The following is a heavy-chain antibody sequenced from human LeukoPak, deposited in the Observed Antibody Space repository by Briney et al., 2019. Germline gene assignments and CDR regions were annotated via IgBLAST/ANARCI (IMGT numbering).Heavy chain of an antibody. CDR3: AKDRYYYGSGSSMPADY. J-gene: IGHJ4*02. Sequence: GGSLRLSCAASGFTFRSYWMHWVRQAPGKGLVWVSRINSDGSGTNYADSVKGRFTISRDNAKNTLYLQMNSLRAEDTAVYYCAKDRYYYGSGSSMPADYWGQGTLVTVSS. D-gene: IGHD3-10*01. CDR1: GFTFRSYW. V-gene: IGHV3-74*01. CDR2: INSDGSGT.